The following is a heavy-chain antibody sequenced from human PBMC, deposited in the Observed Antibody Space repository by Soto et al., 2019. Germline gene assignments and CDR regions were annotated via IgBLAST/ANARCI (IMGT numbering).Heavy chain of an antibody. CDR3: ARTIERGGPTPRYYFDY. CDR2: IYDSGST. J-gene: IGHJ4*02. CDR1: GGSVSSVSSY. D-gene: IGHD3-16*01. Sequence: PSETLSLTCTVSGGSVSSVSSYWSWIRQPPGKGLEWIGYIYDSGSTDYNPSLKSRVTISVDTSKSQFSLKLSSVTAADTAMYYCARTIERGGPTPRYYFDYWGQGTLVTVSS. V-gene: IGHV4-61*01.